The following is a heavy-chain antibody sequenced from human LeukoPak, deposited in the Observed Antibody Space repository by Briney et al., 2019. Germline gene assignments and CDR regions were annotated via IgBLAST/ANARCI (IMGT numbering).Heavy chain of an antibody. J-gene: IGHJ4*02. CDR2: ISGSGGST. Sequence: GGSLRLSCAASGFTFSSYAMSWVRQAPGKGLEWVSGISGSGGSTYYADSAKGRFTISRDNSKNTLYLQIKNLRAEDTAVYYCASAGRRVSPDSYFDYWGQRTLVTVSS. CDR3: ASAGRRVSPDSYFDY. CDR1: GFTFSSYA. V-gene: IGHV3-23*01.